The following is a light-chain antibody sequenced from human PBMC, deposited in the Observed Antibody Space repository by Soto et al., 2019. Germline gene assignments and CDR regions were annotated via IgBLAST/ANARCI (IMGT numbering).Light chain of an antibody. CDR3: QKYNSART. CDR1: QGISNY. CDR2: AAS. V-gene: IGKV1-27*01. J-gene: IGKJ1*01. Sequence: DIQMTQSPSSLSASVGVRVTITCRASQGISNYLAWYQQKPGKVPKLLIYAASTLQSGVPSRFSGSGSGTDFTLTISSLQPEDVATYYCQKYNSARTFGQGTKVEIK.